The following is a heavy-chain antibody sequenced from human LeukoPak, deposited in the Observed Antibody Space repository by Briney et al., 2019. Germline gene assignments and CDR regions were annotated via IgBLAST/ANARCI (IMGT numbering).Heavy chain of an antibody. Sequence: GGSLRLSCAGSGFTFTSYAMNWVGQAPGKGLEWVSPISGDTYTTYYSDSVKGRFTVSRDNSKNTLYLHMDSLRAEDTAIYYCAKDSIYTSSARVDYWGQGTLVTVSS. V-gene: IGHV3-23*01. D-gene: IGHD6-6*01. J-gene: IGHJ4*02. CDR3: AKDSIYTSSARVDY. CDR2: ISGDTYTT. CDR1: GFTFTSYA.